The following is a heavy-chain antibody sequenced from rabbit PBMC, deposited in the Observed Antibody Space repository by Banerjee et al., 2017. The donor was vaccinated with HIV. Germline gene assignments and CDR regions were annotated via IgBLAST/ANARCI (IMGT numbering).Heavy chain of an antibody. CDR1: GFSFSNKYV. D-gene: IGHD4-2*01. V-gene: IGHV1S45*01. CDR2: IYAGSSGST. CDR3: AKKSGSTSPFNL. Sequence: QEQLEESGGDLVKPEGSLTLTCTASGFSFSNKYVMCWVRQAPGKGLEWIGCIYAGSSGSTYYASWAKGRFTISKTSSTTVTLQMTSLTAADTATYFCAKKSGSTSPFNLWGQGTLVTVS. J-gene: IGHJ4*01.